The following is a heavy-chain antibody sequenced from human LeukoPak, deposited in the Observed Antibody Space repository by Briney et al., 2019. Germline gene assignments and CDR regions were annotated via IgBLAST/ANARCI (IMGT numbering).Heavy chain of an antibody. CDR3: ARIFSSTSCYDY. D-gene: IGHD2-2*01. J-gene: IGHJ4*02. V-gene: IGHV2-70*11. CDR2: TDWDDDT. Sequence: SGPTLLNPTQTLTLSCTFSGFSLSTSGLCVSWIRQPPGMALVWPARTDWDDDTYYSTSQKTRLTISKDTSKNQVVLTMTNMDPVDTATYYCARIFSSTSCYDYWGQGTLVTVSS. CDR1: GFSLSTSGLC.